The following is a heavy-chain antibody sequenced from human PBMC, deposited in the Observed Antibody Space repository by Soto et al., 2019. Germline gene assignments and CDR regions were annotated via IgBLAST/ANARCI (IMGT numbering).Heavy chain of an antibody. CDR2: ISGSGGST. Sequence: GGSLRLSCAASGFTFSSYAMSWVRQAPGKGLEWVSAISGSGGSTYYADSVKGRFTISRDNSKNTLYLQMNSLRAEDTAVYYCAKGPLPALYYYYGMDVWGQGTTVTVSS. CDR1: GFTFSSYA. CDR3: AKGPLPALYYYYGMDV. J-gene: IGHJ6*02. D-gene: IGHD2-2*01. V-gene: IGHV3-23*01.